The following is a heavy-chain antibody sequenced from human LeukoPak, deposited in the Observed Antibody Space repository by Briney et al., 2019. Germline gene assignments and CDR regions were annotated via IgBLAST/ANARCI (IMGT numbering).Heavy chain of an antibody. Sequence: PSETLSLTCTVSGGSLSNYYWSWIRQPPGKGLEWIGYIYYSGSTSYYPSPESRVTISVDTPKTQFSLKLSSVTAADTAVYYCARHLRNSFFDYWGQGTLVTVSS. CDR1: GGSLSNYY. V-gene: IGHV4-59*08. D-gene: IGHD2/OR15-2a*01. CDR3: ARHLRNSFFDY. J-gene: IGHJ4*02. CDR2: IYYSGST.